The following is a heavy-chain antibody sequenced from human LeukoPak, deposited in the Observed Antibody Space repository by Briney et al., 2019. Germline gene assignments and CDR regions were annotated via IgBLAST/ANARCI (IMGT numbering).Heavy chain of an antibody. CDR3: ASWADPDPYYYYYYMDV. CDR2: INSDGSST. V-gene: IGHV3-74*01. J-gene: IGHJ6*03. D-gene: IGHD3-16*01. CDR1: GFTFSSYW. Sequence: GGSLRLSCAASGFTFSSYWMHWVRQAPGKGLVWVSRINSDGSSTSYADSVKGRSTISRDNAKNTLYLQMNSLRAEDTAVYYCASWADPDPYYYYYYMDVWGKGTTVTVSS.